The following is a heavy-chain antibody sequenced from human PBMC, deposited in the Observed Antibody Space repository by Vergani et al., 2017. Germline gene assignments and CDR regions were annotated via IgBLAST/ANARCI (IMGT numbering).Heavy chain of an antibody. CDR1: GFSLSTSGVG. V-gene: IGHV2-5*01. Sequence: QITLKESGPTLVKPTQTLTLTCTFSGFSLSTSGVGVGWIRQPPGKALEWLALIYWNDDKRYSPSLKSRLTITKDTSKNQVVLTMTNRDPVDTSTYYCAHREHIAARSGRYFDYWGQGTLVTVSS. CDR2: IYWNDDK. CDR3: AHREHIAARSGRYFDY. J-gene: IGHJ4*02. D-gene: IGHD6-6*01.